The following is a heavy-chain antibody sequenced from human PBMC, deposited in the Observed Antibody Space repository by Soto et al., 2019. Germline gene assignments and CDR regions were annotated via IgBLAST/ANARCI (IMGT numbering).Heavy chain of an antibody. CDR1: GGSFSGYY. CDR2: INHSGST. J-gene: IGHJ2*01. D-gene: IGHD6-19*01. CDR3: ARAAVATDWYFDL. V-gene: IGHV4-34*01. Sequence: PSETLSLTCAVYGGSFSGYYWSWIRQPPGKGLEWIGEINHSGSTNYNPSLKSRVTISVDTSKNQFSLKLSSVTAADTGVYYCARAAVATDWYFDLWGRGTLVTVSS.